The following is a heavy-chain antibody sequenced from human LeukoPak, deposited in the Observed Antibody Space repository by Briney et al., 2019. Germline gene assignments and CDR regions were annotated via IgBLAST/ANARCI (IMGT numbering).Heavy chain of an antibody. CDR3: AREGRSSGWYFALDY. CDR1: GFTVSSNY. D-gene: IGHD6-19*01. Sequence: GGSLRLSCAASGFTVSSNYMSWVRQAPGKGLEWVSVIYSGGSTYYADSVKGRFTISRDNAKNSLYLQMNSLRAEDTAVYYCAREGRSSGWYFALDYWGQGTLVTVSS. CDR2: IYSGGST. J-gene: IGHJ4*02. V-gene: IGHV3-53*01.